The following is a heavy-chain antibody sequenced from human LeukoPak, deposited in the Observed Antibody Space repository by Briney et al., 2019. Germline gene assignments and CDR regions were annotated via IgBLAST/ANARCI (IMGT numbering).Heavy chain of an antibody. CDR3: TRDLGVDTTMIFFDY. D-gene: IGHD5-18*01. CDR2: ISAYNGNR. Sequence: ASVTVSCKGSGYTFTSFGISWVRQAPGQGLEWMGWISAYNGNRNYAQKLQGRVTMTTDTSTSTAYMEIRSLRSDDTAVYYCTRDLGVDTTMIFFDYWGQGSLVTVSS. CDR1: GYTFTSFG. V-gene: IGHV1-18*01. J-gene: IGHJ4*02.